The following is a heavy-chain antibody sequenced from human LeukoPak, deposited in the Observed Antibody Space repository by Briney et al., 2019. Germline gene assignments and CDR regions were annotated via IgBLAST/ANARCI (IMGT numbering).Heavy chain of an antibody. J-gene: IGHJ4*02. CDR2: ISSSSSYI. D-gene: IGHD5-18*01. V-gene: IGHV3-21*01. CDR3: ARDLAMVDVSSVFDY. Sequence: PGGSLRLSCAASGFTFSSYSMNWVRQAPGKGLEWVSSISSSSSYIYYADSVKGRFTISRDNAKNPLYLQMNSLRAEDTAVYYCARDLAMVDVSSVFDYWGQGTLVTVSS. CDR1: GFTFSSYS.